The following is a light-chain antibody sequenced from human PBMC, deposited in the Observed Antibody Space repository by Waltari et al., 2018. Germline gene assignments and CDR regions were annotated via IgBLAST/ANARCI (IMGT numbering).Light chain of an antibody. V-gene: IGKV3-20*01. J-gene: IGKJ1*01. CDR1: QSVRGS. CDR2: GAS. CDR3: QHYVRLPAT. Sequence: EIVLTQSPGTLSLSPGERATLSCRASQSVRGSLAWYQQKAGQAPRLLIYGASSRATGITDRFSGSGSGTDFSLTISRLEPEDFAVYYCQHYVRLPATFGQGTKVEI.